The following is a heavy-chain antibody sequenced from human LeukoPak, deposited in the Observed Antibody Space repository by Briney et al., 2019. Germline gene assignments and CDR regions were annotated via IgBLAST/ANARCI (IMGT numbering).Heavy chain of an antibody. J-gene: IGHJ4*02. CDR2: INPNSGGT. CDR3: ARADRYYGSGSYGY. D-gene: IGHD3-10*01. V-gene: IGHV1-2*02. CDR1: GNTFTSYY. Sequence: ASVKVSCKASGNTFTSYYMHWVRQAPGQGLEWMGWINPNSGGTNYAQKFQGRVTMTRDTSISTAYMELSRLRSDDTAVYYCARADRYYGSGSYGYWGQGTLVTVSS.